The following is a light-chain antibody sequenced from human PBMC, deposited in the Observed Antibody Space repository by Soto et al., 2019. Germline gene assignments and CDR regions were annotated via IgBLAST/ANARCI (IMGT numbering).Light chain of an antibody. Sequence: EIVMTQSPATLSVSPGGRATLSCRASQSISDTLAWYQQKPGQAPRLLIFGASTRATDIPATFSGSGSGTEFTLTISSLQSEDFAVYYCQQYNNWPRTFGQGTKVDIK. CDR3: QQYNNWPRT. CDR2: GAS. V-gene: IGKV3-15*01. J-gene: IGKJ1*01. CDR1: QSISDT.